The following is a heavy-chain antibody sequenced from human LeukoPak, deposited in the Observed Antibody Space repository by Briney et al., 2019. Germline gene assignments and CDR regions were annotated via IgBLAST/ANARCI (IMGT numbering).Heavy chain of an antibody. D-gene: IGHD4-17*01. J-gene: IGHJ4*02. Sequence: PGGSLRLSCAACGFTFSSYAMSWVRQAPGKGLEWVSTISGSGGSTYYADSVKGRFIISRDNSKNTLYLQMNSLRAEDTAVYYCAKGLRNIYYFDYWGQGTLVTVSS. CDR2: ISGSGGST. CDR1: GFTFSSYA. CDR3: AKGLRNIYYFDY. V-gene: IGHV3-23*01.